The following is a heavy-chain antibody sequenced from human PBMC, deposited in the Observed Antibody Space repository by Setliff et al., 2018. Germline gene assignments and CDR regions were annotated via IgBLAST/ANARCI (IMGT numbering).Heavy chain of an antibody. CDR3: TTWNGRYSEY. J-gene: IGHJ4*02. V-gene: IGHV3-64*02. CDR1: GLNFGSTS. D-gene: IGHD1-26*01. Sequence: GGSLRLSCAASGLNFGSTSMHWVRQAPGKGLEYVSAISGNGDRTYYGDSVKGRFTISRGNSKNTLYLQMGGLRAEDMAVYYCTTWNGRYSEYWGQGTLVTVSS. CDR2: ISGNGDRT.